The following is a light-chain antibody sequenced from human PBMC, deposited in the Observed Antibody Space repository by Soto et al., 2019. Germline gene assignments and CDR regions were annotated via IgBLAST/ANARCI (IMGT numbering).Light chain of an antibody. Sequence: ETVMTQSPATLPVSPGERATLSCRASQSVGSNLAWYQQKPGQAPRLLIYGASTRATGIPARFSGSGSGTDFTLTISSLQSEDSAVYYCQHYYYWPPWTFGQGTKV. V-gene: IGKV3-15*01. CDR1: QSVGSN. CDR3: QHYYYWPPWT. CDR2: GAS. J-gene: IGKJ1*01.